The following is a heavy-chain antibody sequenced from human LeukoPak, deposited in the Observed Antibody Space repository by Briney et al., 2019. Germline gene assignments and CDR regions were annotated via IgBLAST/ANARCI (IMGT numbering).Heavy chain of an antibody. J-gene: IGHJ6*03. V-gene: IGHV4-59*11. D-gene: IGHD3-22*01. Sequence: TSETLSLTCTVSGGSISSHYWTWIRQPPGKELEWIGYIHYSGSTNYNPSLESRVTISVDPSKNQFSLNLSSATAADTAVYFCARSQWLQYYYYYYMDVWGKGTTVTVSS. CDR2: IHYSGST. CDR1: GGSISSHY. CDR3: ARSQWLQYYYYYYMDV.